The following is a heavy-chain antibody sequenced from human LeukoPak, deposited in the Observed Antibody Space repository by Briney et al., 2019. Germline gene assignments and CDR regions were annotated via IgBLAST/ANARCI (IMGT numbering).Heavy chain of an antibody. D-gene: IGHD5-12*01. CDR3: ARVDIGPRGGF. CDR1: GYTFTGYY. Sequence: GSSVKVSCKASGYTFTGYYMHWVRQAPGHGLEWLGRINPNSGGTNYAQNFQGRVTMTRDTSISTAYMELSRLRSDDTAMYYCARVDIGPRGGFWGQGTLVTVSS. CDR2: INPNSGGT. V-gene: IGHV1-2*06. J-gene: IGHJ4*02.